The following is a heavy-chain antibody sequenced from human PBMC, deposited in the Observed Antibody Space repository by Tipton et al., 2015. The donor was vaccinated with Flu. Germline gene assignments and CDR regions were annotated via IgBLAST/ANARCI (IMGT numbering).Heavy chain of an antibody. J-gene: IGHJ3*02. CDR2: ISTSGST. D-gene: IGHD5-12*01. V-gene: IGHV4-4*07. CDR3: ARDLRGYSGYTGGDAFDM. CDR1: GGSIGTSY. Sequence: TLSLTCTVSGGSIGTSYWSWIRQPAGKGLEWIGRISTSGSTNYNASLESRVTLSRDTSKNHISLRLTSATAADTALYYCARDLRGYSGYTGGDAFDMWGRGIMVFVSS.